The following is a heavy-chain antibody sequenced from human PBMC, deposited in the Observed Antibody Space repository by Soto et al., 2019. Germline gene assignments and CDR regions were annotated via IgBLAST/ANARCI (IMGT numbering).Heavy chain of an antibody. J-gene: IGHJ3*01. D-gene: IGHD1-1*01. CDR3: ARSQLRARAFDV. V-gene: IGHV4-59*02. CDR2: AYHSGTT. Sequence: QVQLQESGPGLVKPSETLSLTCTVSGDSVSHYYWNWIRQPPGKELEWVGYAYHSGTTTYNPTLKSRVTISVDTSNNQFSLKLTSVTAADTAIYHCARSQLRARAFDVWGQGTMVTVSS. CDR1: GDSVSHYY.